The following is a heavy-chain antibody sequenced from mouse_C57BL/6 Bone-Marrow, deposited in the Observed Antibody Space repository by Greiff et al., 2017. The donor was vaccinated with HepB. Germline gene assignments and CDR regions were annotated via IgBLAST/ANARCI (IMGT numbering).Heavy chain of an antibody. D-gene: IGHD2-3*01. Sequence: QVQLQQSGAELVRPGASVTLSCKASGYTFTDYEMHWVKQTPVHGLEWIGAIDPETGGTAYNQKFKGKAILTADKSSSTAYMELRSLTSEDSAVYYGTRCDDGYYRYWFAYWGQGTLVTVSA. V-gene: IGHV1-15*01. J-gene: IGHJ3*01. CDR3: TRCDDGYYRYWFAY. CDR1: GYTFTDYE. CDR2: IDPETGGT.